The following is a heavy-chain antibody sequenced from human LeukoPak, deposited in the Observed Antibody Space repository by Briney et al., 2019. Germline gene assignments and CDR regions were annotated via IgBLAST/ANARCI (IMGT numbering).Heavy chain of an antibody. D-gene: IGHD5-24*01. CDR3: ARDGYNLPFDY. V-gene: IGHV3-30-3*01. J-gene: IGHJ4*02. CDR2: ISYDGSNE. Sequence: GGSLRLSCAASGFTFSSYAMHWVRQAPGKGQEWVAVISYDGSNEYYADSVKGRFTISRDNSKNTLYLQMNSLRAEDTAVYYCARDGYNLPFDYWGQGTLVTVSS. CDR1: GFTFSSYA.